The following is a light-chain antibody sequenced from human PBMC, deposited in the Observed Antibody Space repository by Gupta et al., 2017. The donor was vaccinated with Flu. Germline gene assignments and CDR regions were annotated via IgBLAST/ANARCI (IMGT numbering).Light chain of an antibody. CDR2: GAS. V-gene: IGKV3-20*01. CDR1: QSVTKDS. CDR3: QQYARSPPYT. J-gene: IGKJ2*01. Sequence: EIVLTQSPSTLSLSPGERATFSCRASQSVTKDSLAWYQQKPGQPPRLLIFGASKRATGTPDRFSGSGSGTDFTLTISRLESEDVAVDYCQQYARSPPYTFGQGTKLEIE.